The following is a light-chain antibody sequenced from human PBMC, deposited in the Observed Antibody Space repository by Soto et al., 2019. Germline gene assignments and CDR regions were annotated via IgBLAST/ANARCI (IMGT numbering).Light chain of an antibody. CDR1: QSVSSN. CDR3: HQYNFWPS. Sequence: EIVLTQSPATLSVSPGERASISCRASQSVSSNLAWYQHKPGQSPRLLIYGTSTRATGVPARFSGSGSGTEFTLSISSLKSEDFAVYYCHQYNFWPSFGQGTKLDIK. CDR2: GTS. J-gene: IGKJ1*01. V-gene: IGKV3-15*01.